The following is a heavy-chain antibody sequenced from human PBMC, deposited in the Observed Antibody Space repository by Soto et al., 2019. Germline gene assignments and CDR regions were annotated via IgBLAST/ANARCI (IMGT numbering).Heavy chain of an antibody. CDR2: ISSSSSTI. V-gene: IGHV3-48*01. J-gene: IGHJ6*03. CDR3: ARDGSGYDYNDYYYYMDV. D-gene: IGHD5-12*01. CDR1: GFTFSSYS. Sequence: GGSLRLSCAASGFTFSSYSMNWVRQAPGKGLEWVSYISSSSSTIYYADSVKGRFTISRDNAKNSLYLQMNSLRAEDTAVYYCARDGSGYDYNDYYYYMDVWGKGTTVTVSS.